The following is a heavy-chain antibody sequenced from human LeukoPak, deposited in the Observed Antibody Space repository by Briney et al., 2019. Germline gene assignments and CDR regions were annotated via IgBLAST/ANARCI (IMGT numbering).Heavy chain of an antibody. CDR3: ARRVSSSWSPFGWFDP. D-gene: IGHD6-13*01. V-gene: IGHV4-34*01. Sequence: SETLSLTCAVYGGSFSGYYWTWIRQPPGKGPEWIGEINHSGSTNYNPSLKSRVTISVDTSKNQFSLKLSSVTAADTAVYYCARRVSSSWSPFGWFDPWGQGTLVTVSS. J-gene: IGHJ5*02. CDR1: GGSFSGYY. CDR2: INHSGST.